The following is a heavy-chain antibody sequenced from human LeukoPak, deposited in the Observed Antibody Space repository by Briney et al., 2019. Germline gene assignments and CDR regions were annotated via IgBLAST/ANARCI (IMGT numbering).Heavy chain of an antibody. J-gene: IGHJ3*02. D-gene: IGHD3-22*01. V-gene: IGHV1-8*02. Sequence: GASVKVSCKASGYTFTSYAMNWVRQATGQGLGWMGWMNPNSGNTGYAQRFQGRVTMTRNTSISTAYMELSSLRSEDTAVYYCARSDYYDSSEGDAFDIWGQGTIVTVSS. CDR1: GYTFTSYA. CDR2: MNPNSGNT. CDR3: ARSDYYDSSEGDAFDI.